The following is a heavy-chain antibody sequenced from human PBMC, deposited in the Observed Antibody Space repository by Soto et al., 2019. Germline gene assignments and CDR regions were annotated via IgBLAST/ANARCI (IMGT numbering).Heavy chain of an antibody. CDR3: AKAHCSSTCCAYYYYYYGLDV. D-gene: IGHD2-2*01. V-gene: IGHV3-23*01. J-gene: IGHJ6*02. CDR2: ISGSGGST. Sequence: EVQLLESGGGLVQPGGSLRLSCAASGFTFSSYAMSWVRQAPGKGLEWVSAISGSGGSTYYADSVKGRFTISRDNSKNTLYLQMNSLRAEDTAVYYCAKAHCSSTCCAYYYYYYGLDVWGQGTTVTVSS. CDR1: GFTFSSYA.